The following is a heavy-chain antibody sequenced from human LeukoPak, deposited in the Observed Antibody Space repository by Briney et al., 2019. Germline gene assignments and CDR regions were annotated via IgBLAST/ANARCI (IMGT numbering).Heavy chain of an antibody. CDR3: ANTHYYDSSGLNWFDP. D-gene: IGHD3-22*01. Sequence: PSETLPLTCTVSGGSISSYYWSWIRQPPGKGLEWIGYIYYSGSTNYNPSLKSRVTISVDTSKNQFSLKLSSVTAADTAVYYCANTHYYDSSGLNWFDPWGQGTLVTVSS. J-gene: IGHJ5*02. CDR1: GGSISSYY. V-gene: IGHV4-59*08. CDR2: IYYSGST.